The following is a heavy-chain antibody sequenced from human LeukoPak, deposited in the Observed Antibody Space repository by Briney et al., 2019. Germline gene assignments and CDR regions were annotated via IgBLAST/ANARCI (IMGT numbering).Heavy chain of an antibody. CDR2: INWNGGST. D-gene: IGHD3-10*01. CDR3: ARGPLSPHYYGSGSYLNPFDY. CDR1: GFTFDDYG. J-gene: IGHJ4*02. Sequence: PGGSLRLSCAASGFTFDDYGMSWVRQAPGKGLEWVSGINWNGGSTGYADSVKGRFTISRDNAKNSLYLQMSSLRAEDTALYYCARGPLSPHYYGSGSYLNPFDYWGQGTLVTVSS. V-gene: IGHV3-20*04.